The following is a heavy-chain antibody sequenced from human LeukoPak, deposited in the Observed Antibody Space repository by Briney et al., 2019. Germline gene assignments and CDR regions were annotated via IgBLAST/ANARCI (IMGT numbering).Heavy chain of an antibody. CDR2: IKQDGSEK. Sequence: PGGSLRLSCAASGFTFSSYWMSWVRQAPGKGLEWVANIKQDGSEKYYVDSVEGRFTVSRDNAKNSLYLQMNSLRAEDTAVYYCARDHYASGSYYKVFSYLGQGTLVTVSS. D-gene: IGHD3-10*01. V-gene: IGHV3-7*01. CDR1: GFTFSSYW. CDR3: ARDHYASGSYYKVFSY. J-gene: IGHJ4*02.